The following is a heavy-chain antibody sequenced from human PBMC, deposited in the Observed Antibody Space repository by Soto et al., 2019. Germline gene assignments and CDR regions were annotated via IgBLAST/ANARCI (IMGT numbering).Heavy chain of an antibody. CDR1: GYTFTSYA. CDR3: ARAILLWFGKSGWFDP. CDR2: ISAGNGNT. Sequence: ASVKVSCKASGYTFTSYAMHWVRQAPGQRLEWMGWISAGNGNTKYSQKFQGRVSITRDTSASTAYMELSSLRSEDTAVYYCARAILLWFGKSGWFDPWGQGTLVTVSS. D-gene: IGHD3-10*01. V-gene: IGHV1-3*01. J-gene: IGHJ5*02.